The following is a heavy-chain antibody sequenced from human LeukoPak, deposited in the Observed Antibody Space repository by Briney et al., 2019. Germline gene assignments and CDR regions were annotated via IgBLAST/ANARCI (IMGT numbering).Heavy chain of an antibody. Sequence: PGESLKISCKGSGYSFTNYWISWVRQMPGKGLEWMGRIDPSDSYTNYSPSFQGHVTISTDKSISTAYLQWSSLKASDTAMYYCARDDSSGYNYWGQGTLVTVSS. CDR1: GYSFTNYW. J-gene: IGHJ4*02. D-gene: IGHD3-22*01. CDR2: IDPSDSYT. V-gene: IGHV5-10-1*01. CDR3: ARDDSSGYNY.